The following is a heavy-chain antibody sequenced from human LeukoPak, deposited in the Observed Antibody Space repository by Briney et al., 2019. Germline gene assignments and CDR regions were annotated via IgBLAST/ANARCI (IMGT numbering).Heavy chain of an antibody. Sequence: PSETLSLTCTVSGGSISSYYWSWIRQPPGKGLEWIGYIYYSGSTNYNPSLKSRVTISVDTSKNQFSLKLSSVTAADTAVYYCARGGDYYYHSSGYSLAEYFQHWGQGTLVSVSS. J-gene: IGHJ1*01. D-gene: IGHD3-22*01. CDR2: IYYSGST. CDR1: GGSISSYY. V-gene: IGHV4-59*12. CDR3: ARGGDYYYHSSGYSLAEYFQH.